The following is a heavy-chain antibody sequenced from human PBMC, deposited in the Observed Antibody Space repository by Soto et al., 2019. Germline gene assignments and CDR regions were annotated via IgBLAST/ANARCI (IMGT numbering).Heavy chain of an antibody. CDR1: GYTFTSYY. Sequence: GASVKVSCKASGYTFTSYYMHWVRQAPGQGLEWMGIINPSGGSTSYAQKFQGRVTMTRDTSTSTVYMELSSLRSEDTAVYYCARGGLLYSSSWFVWFDPWGQGTLVTVSS. V-gene: IGHV1-46*01. CDR2: INPSGGST. J-gene: IGHJ5*02. D-gene: IGHD6-13*01. CDR3: ARGGLLYSSSWFVWFDP.